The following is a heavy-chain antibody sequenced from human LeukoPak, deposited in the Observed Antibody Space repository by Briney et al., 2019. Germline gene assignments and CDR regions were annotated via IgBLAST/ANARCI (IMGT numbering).Heavy chain of an antibody. CDR1: GGSTSSYY. CDR3: AKGRDGYNNY. J-gene: IGHJ4*02. D-gene: IGHD5-24*01. CDR2: IYYSGST. V-gene: IGHV4-59*01. Sequence: SETLSLTCTVSGGSTSSYYWSWIRQPPGKGLEWIGYIYYSGSTNYNPSPKSRVTISVDTSKNQFSLKLSSVTAADTAVYYCAKGRDGYNNYWGQGTLVTVSS.